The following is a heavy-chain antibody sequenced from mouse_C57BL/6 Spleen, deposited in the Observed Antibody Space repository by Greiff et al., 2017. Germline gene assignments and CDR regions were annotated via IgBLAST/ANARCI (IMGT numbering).Heavy chain of an antibody. Sequence: EVQRVESEGGLVQPGSSMKLSCTASGFTFSDYYMAWVRQVSEKGLEWVANINYDGSSTYYLDSLKSRFIISRDNAKNILYLQMSSLKSEDTATYYCARAPLYYDYESAMDYWGQGTSVTVSS. CDR2: INYDGSST. J-gene: IGHJ4*01. D-gene: IGHD2-4*01. V-gene: IGHV5-16*01. CDR3: ARAPLYYDYESAMDY. CDR1: GFTFSDYY.